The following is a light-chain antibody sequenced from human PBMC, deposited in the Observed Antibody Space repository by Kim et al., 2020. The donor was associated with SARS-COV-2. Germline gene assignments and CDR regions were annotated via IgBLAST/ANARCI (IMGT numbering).Light chain of an antibody. V-gene: IGLV3-19*01. Sequence: SELPQDPAVSVSLGQTVRITCHGDSLRSYYASWYQQKPGQAPVLVIYGKNNRPSGIPDRFSGSSSGNTASLTITGAQAEDEADYYCNSRDSSGNHVVFGGGTKRTV. J-gene: IGLJ2*01. CDR2: GKN. CDR3: NSRDSSGNHVV. CDR1: SLRSYY.